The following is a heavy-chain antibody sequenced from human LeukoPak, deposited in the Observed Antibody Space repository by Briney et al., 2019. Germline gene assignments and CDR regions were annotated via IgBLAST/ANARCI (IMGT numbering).Heavy chain of an antibody. CDR3: ARRIGHSYFDL. Sequence: EDPLKISCKGSGYTFTSYWIGWVRMMPGKGLEWMGIIYPAYLDARYSPSFQGHVTFSVDKSNSTAFLQWSSLRASDSAMYYCARRIGHSYFDLWGRGTLVTVSS. CDR1: GYTFTSYW. V-gene: IGHV5-51*01. J-gene: IGHJ2*01. CDR2: IYPAYLDA.